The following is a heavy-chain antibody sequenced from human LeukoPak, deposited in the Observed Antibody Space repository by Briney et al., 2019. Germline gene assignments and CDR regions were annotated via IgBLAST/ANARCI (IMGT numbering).Heavy chain of an antibody. CDR2: INHSGST. CDR3: ARGYYYGSGSYYTGPNSYYFDY. J-gene: IGHJ4*02. V-gene: IGHV4-34*01. Sequence: SETLSLTCAVYGGSFSGYYWSWIRQPPGKGLEWIGEINHSGSTNYNPSLKSRVTISVNTSKNQFSLKLSAVTAADTAVYYCARGYYYGSGSYYTGPNSYYFDYWGQGTLVTVSS. D-gene: IGHD3-10*01. CDR1: GGSFSGYY.